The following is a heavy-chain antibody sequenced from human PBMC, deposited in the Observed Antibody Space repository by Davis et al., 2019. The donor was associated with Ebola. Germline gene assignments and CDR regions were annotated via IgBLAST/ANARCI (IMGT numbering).Heavy chain of an antibody. CDR2: INHSGST. J-gene: IGHJ6*02. CDR3: AKGVTTYQYYYYYGMYV. V-gene: IGHV4-34*01. CDR1: GGSFSGYY. Sequence: SETLSLTCAVYGGSFSGYYWSWIRQPPGKGLEWIGEINHSGSTNYNPSLKSRVTISVDTSKNQFSLKLSSVTAADTAVYYCAKGVTTYQYYYYYGMYVWGQGTTVTVSS. D-gene: IGHD4-17*01.